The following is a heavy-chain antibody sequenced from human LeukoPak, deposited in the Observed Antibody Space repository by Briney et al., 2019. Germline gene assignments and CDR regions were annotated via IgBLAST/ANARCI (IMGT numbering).Heavy chain of an antibody. D-gene: IGHD1-26*01. CDR2: IYYSGST. V-gene: IGHV4-59*01. CDR3: AREGARWEPSFSAFDI. Sequence: PSETLSLTCTVSGGSITSYYWNWIRQPPGKGLEWIGYIYYSGSTNYNPSIKSRVTISVGTSKNQFSLKLSSVTAADTAVYYCAREGARWEPSFSAFDIWGQGTMVTVSS. J-gene: IGHJ3*02. CDR1: GGSITSYY.